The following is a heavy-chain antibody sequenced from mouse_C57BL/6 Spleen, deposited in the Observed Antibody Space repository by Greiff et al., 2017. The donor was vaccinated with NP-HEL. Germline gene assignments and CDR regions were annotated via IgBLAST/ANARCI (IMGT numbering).Heavy chain of an antibody. V-gene: IGHV1-9*01. J-gene: IGHJ3*01. CDR3: ARGGYGSSGFAY. Sequence: QVQLQQSGAELMKPGASVKLSCKATGYTFTGYWIEWVKQRPGHGLEWIGEILPGSGSTNYNEKFKGKATFTADKTSNTAYMQLSSLTTEDSAIYYCARGGYGSSGFAYWGQGTLVTVSA. D-gene: IGHD1-1*01. CDR1: GYTFTGYW. CDR2: ILPGSGST.